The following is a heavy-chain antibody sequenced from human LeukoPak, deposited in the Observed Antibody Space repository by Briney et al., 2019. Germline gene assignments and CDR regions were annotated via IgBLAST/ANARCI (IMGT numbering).Heavy chain of an antibody. CDR1: GYTFTGYY. J-gene: IGHJ5*02. CDR3: ARALGYSSSWANWFDP. CDR2: INPNSGGT. V-gene: IGHV1-2*02. D-gene: IGHD6-13*01. Sequence: ASVKVSCKASGYTFTGYYMHWVRQAPGQGLEWMGWINPNSGGTNYAQKFQGRVTMTRDTSISTAYMELSRLRSDDTAVYYCARALGYSSSWANWFDPWGQGTLVTVSS.